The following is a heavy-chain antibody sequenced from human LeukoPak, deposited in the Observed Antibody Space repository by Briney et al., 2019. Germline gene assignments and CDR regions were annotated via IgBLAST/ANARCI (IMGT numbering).Heavy chain of an antibody. CDR3: ARFLYDSSGYQSLGGFDY. CDR2: IYYSGST. CDR1: GGSISSGSYY. V-gene: IGHV4-61*01. J-gene: IGHJ4*02. D-gene: IGHD3-22*01. Sequence: SQTLSLTCTVSGGSISSGSYYWSWIRQPPGKGLEWIGYIYYSGSTNYNPSLKSRVTISVDTSKNQFSLKLSSVTAADTAVYYCARFLYDSSGYQSLGGFDYWGQGTLVTVSS.